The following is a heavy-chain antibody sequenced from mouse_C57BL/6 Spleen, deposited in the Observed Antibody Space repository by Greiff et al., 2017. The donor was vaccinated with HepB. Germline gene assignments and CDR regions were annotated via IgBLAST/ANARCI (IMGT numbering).Heavy chain of an antibody. D-gene: IGHD4-1*01. CDR2: ISSGSSTI. CDR1: GFTFNDYG. CDR3: ARNWDVRYFDV. V-gene: IGHV5-17*01. Sequence: EVKLVESGGGLVKPGGSLKLSCAASGFTFNDYGMHWVRQAPEKGLEWVAYISSGSSTIYYADTVKGRFTISRDNAKNTLFLQMTSLRSEDTAMYYCARNWDVRYFDVWGTGTTVTVSS. J-gene: IGHJ1*03.